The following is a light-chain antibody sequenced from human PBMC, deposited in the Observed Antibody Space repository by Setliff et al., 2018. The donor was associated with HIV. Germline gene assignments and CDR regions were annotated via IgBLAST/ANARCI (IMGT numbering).Light chain of an antibody. V-gene: IGLV2-14*01. J-gene: IGLJ1*01. Sequence: QSVLTQPASVSGSPGQSITISCTATTSDVGGYNYVSWYQHHPGKAPKLMIYEVSNRPSGVSNRFSGSKSGNTASLTISGLQAEDEADYFCSSYTSSSTYVFGAGTKVTVL. CDR2: EVS. CDR1: TSDVGGYNY. CDR3: SSYTSSSTYV.